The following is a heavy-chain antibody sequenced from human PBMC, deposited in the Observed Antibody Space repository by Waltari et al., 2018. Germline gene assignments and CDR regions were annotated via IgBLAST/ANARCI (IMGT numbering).Heavy chain of an antibody. Sequence: EVQLVESGGGLVQPGGSLRLSCAASGFTFSSYEMNWVRQAPGKGLEWVSYISSSGSTIYYAESVKGRFTISRDNAKNSLYLQMSSLRAEDTAVYYCARLADYDSSGYYHHNWFDPWGQGTLVTVSS. D-gene: IGHD3-22*01. CDR2: ISSSGSTI. CDR3: ARLADYDSSGYYHHNWFDP. V-gene: IGHV3-48*03. CDR1: GFTFSSYE. J-gene: IGHJ5*02.